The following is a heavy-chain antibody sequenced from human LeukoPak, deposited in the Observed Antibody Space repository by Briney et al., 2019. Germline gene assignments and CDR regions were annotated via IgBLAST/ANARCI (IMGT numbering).Heavy chain of an antibody. Sequence: GASVKVSCKASGYTFTSYYMHWVRQAPGQGLEWMGIINPSGGSTSYAQKFQGRVTMTRDTSTSTVYMELSSLRSEDTAVYYCARDWSSIAAAGLSSYWGQGTLVTVSS. CDR3: ARDWSSIAAAGLSSY. J-gene: IGHJ4*02. V-gene: IGHV1-46*01. CDR2: INPSGGST. CDR1: GYTFTSYY. D-gene: IGHD6-13*01.